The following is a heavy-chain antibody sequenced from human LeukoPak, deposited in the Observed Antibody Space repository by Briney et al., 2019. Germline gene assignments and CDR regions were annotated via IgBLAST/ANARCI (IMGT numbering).Heavy chain of an antibody. J-gene: IGHJ5*02. CDR3: AKGPHIVVVPGPNWFDP. V-gene: IGHV3-23*01. CDR1: GFTFSSYA. D-gene: IGHD2-21*01. CDR2: ISDDVGLT. Sequence: GGSLRLSCAASGFTFSSYAMSWVRQAPGKALEWVSSISDDVGLTYYADSVKGRFTISRDKSKNTLYLQMNSLRGDDTAVYYCAKGPHIVVVPGPNWFDPWGQGTLVTVSS.